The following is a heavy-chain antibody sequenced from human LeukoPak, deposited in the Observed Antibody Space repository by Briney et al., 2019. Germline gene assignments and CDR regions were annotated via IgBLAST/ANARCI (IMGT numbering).Heavy chain of an antibody. D-gene: IGHD3-10*02. CDR3: ARDSFTMSNGYFDY. CDR1: GFTFSSYG. CDR2: ISYDGSNK. J-gene: IGHJ4*02. Sequence: GGSLRLSCAASGFTFSSYGMHWVRQAPGKGLEWVAVISYDGSNKYYADSVKGRFTISRDNTKNTLYLQMNSLRAEDTAVYYCARDSFTMSNGYFDYWGQGTLVTVSS. V-gene: IGHV3-30*03.